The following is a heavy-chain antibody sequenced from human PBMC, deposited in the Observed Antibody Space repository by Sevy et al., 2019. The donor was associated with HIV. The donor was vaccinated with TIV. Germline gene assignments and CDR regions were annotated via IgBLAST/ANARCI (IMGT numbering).Heavy chain of an antibody. CDR2: ISYDGSNK. CDR3: AKAGYSSSWYADY. CDR1: GFTFSSYG. J-gene: IGHJ4*02. Sequence: GGCLRLSCAASGFTFSSYGMHWVRQAPGKGLEWVAVISYDGSNKYYADSVKGRFTISRDNSKNTLYLQMNSLRAEDTAVYYCAKAGYSSSWYADYWGQGTLVTVSS. D-gene: IGHD6-13*01. V-gene: IGHV3-30*18.